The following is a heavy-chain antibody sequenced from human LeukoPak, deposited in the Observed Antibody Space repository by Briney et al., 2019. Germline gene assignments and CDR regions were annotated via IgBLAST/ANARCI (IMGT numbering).Heavy chain of an antibody. CDR1: GYTFTGYY. Sequence: GASVKVSCKASGYTFTGYYMHWVRQAPGQGLEWMGWINPNSGGTNYAQKFQGRVTMTRDTSISTAYMELSRLRSDDTAVYYCARRGTGYCSSCWYYYYYYYMDVWGKGTTVTISS. D-gene: IGHD2-2*01. J-gene: IGHJ6*03. CDR3: ARRGTGYCSSCWYYYYYYYMDV. CDR2: INPNSGGT. V-gene: IGHV1-2*02.